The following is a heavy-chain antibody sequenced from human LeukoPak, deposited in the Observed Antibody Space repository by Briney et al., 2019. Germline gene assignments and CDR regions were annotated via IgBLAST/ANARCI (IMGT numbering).Heavy chain of an antibody. CDR2: IIPIFGTA. V-gene: IGHV1-69*13. Sequence: ASVKVSCKASGCTFSSYAISWVRQAPGQGLEWMGGIIPIFGTANYAQKFQGRVTITADESTSTAYMELSSLRSEDTAVYYCARGLTAYYYDSSGYYYYWFDPWGQGTLVTVSS. CDR1: GCTFSSYA. D-gene: IGHD3-22*01. CDR3: ARGLTAYYYDSSGYYYYWFDP. J-gene: IGHJ5*02.